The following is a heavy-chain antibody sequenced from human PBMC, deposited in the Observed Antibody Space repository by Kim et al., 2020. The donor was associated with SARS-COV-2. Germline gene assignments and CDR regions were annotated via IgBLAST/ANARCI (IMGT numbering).Heavy chain of an antibody. D-gene: IGHD6-19*01. V-gene: IGHV4-39*01. CDR1: GGSISSSIY. J-gene: IGHJ4*02. CDR3: ARRPSSFRATEYYFDY. Sequence: SETLSLTCTVSGGSISSSIYWGWIRQPPGRGLEWIGSTHYSGSTYYNPSLKSRVTISVDTSKNQFSLKVSSVTAADTAVYYCARRPSSFRATEYYFDYWGQGTLVTVSS. CDR2: THYSGST.